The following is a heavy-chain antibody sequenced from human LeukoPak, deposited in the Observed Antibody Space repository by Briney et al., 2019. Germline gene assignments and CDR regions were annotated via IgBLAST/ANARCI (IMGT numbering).Heavy chain of an antibody. Sequence: GGSLRLSCAASGFTFSSYAMSWVRQAPGKGLEWVSAISGSGGSTYYADSVKGRFTISRDNSKNTLYLQMNSLRAEDTAVYYCAKVSNYDSSGYPYPWFDPWGQGTLVTVSS. J-gene: IGHJ5*02. V-gene: IGHV3-23*01. CDR3: AKVSNYDSSGYPYPWFDP. CDR1: GFTFSSYA. CDR2: ISGSGGST. D-gene: IGHD3-22*01.